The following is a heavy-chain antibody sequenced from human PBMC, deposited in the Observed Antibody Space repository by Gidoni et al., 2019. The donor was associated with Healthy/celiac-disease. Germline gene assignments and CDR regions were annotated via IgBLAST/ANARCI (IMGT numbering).Heavy chain of an antibody. CDR3: TRSLQSSGPHFESGKPQTF. CDR2: IRSKANSYAT. D-gene: IGHD3-22*01. V-gene: IGHV3-73*02. J-gene: IGHJ4*02. CDR1: GLTFSGSA. Sequence: EVQLVESGGGLVQPGGSLKLSCAASGLTFSGSAMHWVRRASGKGLEWVGRIRSKANSYATAYAASVKGRFTISRDDSKNTAYLQMNSLKTEDTAVYYCTRSLQSSGPHFESGKPQTFWGQGTLVTVSS.